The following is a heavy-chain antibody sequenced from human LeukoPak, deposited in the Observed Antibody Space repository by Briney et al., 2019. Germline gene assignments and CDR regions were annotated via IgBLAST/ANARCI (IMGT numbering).Heavy chain of an antibody. V-gene: IGHV3-7*05. D-gene: IGHD3-22*01. Sequence: GGSLRLSCAASGFTFSTSWMSWVRQAPGKGLEWVANIMKVGSKESYVDSVKGRFTISRDNAKNSLYLQMNSLRAEDTAVYYCARGERLYFWGQGALVTVSS. CDR1: GFTFSTSW. CDR3: ARGERLYF. CDR2: IMKVGSKE. J-gene: IGHJ4*02.